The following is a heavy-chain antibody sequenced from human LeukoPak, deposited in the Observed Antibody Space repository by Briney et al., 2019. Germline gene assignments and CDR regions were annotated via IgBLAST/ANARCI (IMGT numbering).Heavy chain of an antibody. CDR2: IKQDGSEK. D-gene: IGHD2-21*01. Sequence: GGSLRLSCTASGFTFSSYWMSWVRQAPGKGLESVANIKQDGSEKDYVDSVKGRFTISRDNAKNSLYLQMNSLRAEDTAVYYCAKYCGGDCYGMDVWGQGTTVTVSS. CDR1: GFTFSSYW. V-gene: IGHV3-7*01. J-gene: IGHJ6*02. CDR3: AKYCGGDCYGMDV.